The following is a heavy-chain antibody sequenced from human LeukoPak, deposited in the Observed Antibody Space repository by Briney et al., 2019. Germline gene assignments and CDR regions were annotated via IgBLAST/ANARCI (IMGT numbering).Heavy chain of an antibody. V-gene: IGHV1-3*01. CDR3: ARDRNVLRFLEWGDHDAFDI. D-gene: IGHD3-3*01. Sequence: ASVKVSCKASGYTFTSYAMHWVRQAPGQRLEWMGWINAGNGNTKYSQKFQGRVTMTTDTSTSTAYMELRSLRSDDTAVYYCARDRNVLRFLEWGDHDAFDIWGQGTTVTVSS. CDR2: INAGNGNT. CDR1: GYTFTSYA. J-gene: IGHJ3*02.